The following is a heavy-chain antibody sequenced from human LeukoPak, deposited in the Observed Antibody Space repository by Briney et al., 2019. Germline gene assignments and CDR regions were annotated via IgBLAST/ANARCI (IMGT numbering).Heavy chain of an antibody. CDR1: GFSLSTSGVG. Sequence: SGPTLVNPTQTLTLTCTFSGFSLSTSGVGVGWIRQPPGKALEWLALIYWNDDKRYSPSLKSRLTITKDTSKNQVVLTMTNMDPVDTATYYCAHRPRYGDYGNAFDIWGQGTMVTVSS. J-gene: IGHJ3*02. CDR3: AHRPRYGDYGNAFDI. V-gene: IGHV2-5*01. CDR2: IYWNDDK. D-gene: IGHD4-17*01.